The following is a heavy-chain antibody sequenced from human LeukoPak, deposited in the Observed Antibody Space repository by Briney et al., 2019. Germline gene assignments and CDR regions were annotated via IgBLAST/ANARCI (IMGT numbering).Heavy chain of an antibody. D-gene: IGHD3-22*01. V-gene: IGHV4-34*01. Sequence: SEILSLTCAVYGGSFSGYYWSWIRQPPGKGLEWIGEINHSGSTNYNPSLKSRVTISINTSKNQFSLKLSSVTAADTAVYYCARDHSSGYYDDFDYWGQGTLVTVSS. CDR2: INHSGST. J-gene: IGHJ4*02. CDR1: GGSFSGYY. CDR3: ARDHSSGYYDDFDY.